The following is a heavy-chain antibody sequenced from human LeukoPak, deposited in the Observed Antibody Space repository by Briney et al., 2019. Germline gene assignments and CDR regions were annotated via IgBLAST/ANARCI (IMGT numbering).Heavy chain of an antibody. CDR2: ISAYNGNT. J-gene: IGHJ3*02. Sequence: ASVKVSCKASGYTFTSYGISWVRQAPGQGLEWMGWISAYNGNTNYAQKLQGRVTMTTDTSTSTAYMELRSLRSDDTAVYYCARCPWYCSGGSCYSLAFDIWGQGTMVTVSS. D-gene: IGHD2-15*01. V-gene: IGHV1-18*01. CDR3: ARCPWYCSGGSCYSLAFDI. CDR1: GYTFTSYG.